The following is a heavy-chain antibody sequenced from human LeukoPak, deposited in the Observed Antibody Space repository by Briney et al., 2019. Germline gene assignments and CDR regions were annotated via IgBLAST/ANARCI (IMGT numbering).Heavy chain of an antibody. J-gene: IGHJ4*02. Sequence: GGSLRLSCAGSGFTFSSSAMSWVRQAPGKGLEGFSAISCSGGSTYYADSVKGRFTISRDNSQNTLYLQMNSLRAEDTAVYYCAKEYCSGTSCYQVNYWGQGTLVTVSS. CDR3: AKEYCSGTSCYQVNY. D-gene: IGHD2-2*01. V-gene: IGHV3-23*01. CDR1: GFTFSSSA. CDR2: ISCSGGST.